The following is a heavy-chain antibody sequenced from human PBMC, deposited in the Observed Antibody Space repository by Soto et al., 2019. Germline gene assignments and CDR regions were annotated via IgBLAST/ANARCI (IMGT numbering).Heavy chain of an antibody. CDR3: AREGEGCSSTSCYIYDDFDI. V-gene: IGHV1-69*01. D-gene: IGHD2-2*02. CDR1: GGTFSSYA. CDR2: IIPIFGTA. J-gene: IGHJ3*02. Sequence: QVQLVQSGAEVKKPGSSVKVSCKASGGTFSSYAISWVRQAPGQGLEWMGGIIPIFGTANYAQKFQGRVTITADESTSTAYMELSSLRSQDTAVYYCAREGEGCSSTSCYIYDDFDIWGQVTMVTVSS.